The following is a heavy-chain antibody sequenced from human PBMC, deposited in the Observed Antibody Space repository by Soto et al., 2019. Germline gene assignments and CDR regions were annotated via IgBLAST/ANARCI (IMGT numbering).Heavy chain of an antibody. D-gene: IGHD3-22*01. CDR3: AGGYDESNGYREY. CDR1: GYTFTDYY. CDR2: INPKNGAT. Sequence: ASVKVSCKASGYTFTDYYLHWVRQARGQGLELMGWINPKNGATIYAQKFQGRVTMTRDTSISTAYMELSRLRSDDTAVYSCAGGYDESNGYREYWGQGT. J-gene: IGHJ4*02. V-gene: IGHV1-2*02.